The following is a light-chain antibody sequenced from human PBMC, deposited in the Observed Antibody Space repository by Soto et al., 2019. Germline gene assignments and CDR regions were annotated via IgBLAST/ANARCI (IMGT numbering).Light chain of an antibody. CDR3: SSYXSSSPYV. CDR2: DVS. Sequence: QSVLTQPASVSGSPGQSITISCTGTSSDVGGYNYVSWYQQHPGKAPKLMIYDVSNRPSGVSNRFSGSKSGNTASLTISGLQAEDEADYYCSSYXSSSPYVFGPGTKVTVL. V-gene: IGLV2-14*01. J-gene: IGLJ1*01. CDR1: SSDVGGYNY.